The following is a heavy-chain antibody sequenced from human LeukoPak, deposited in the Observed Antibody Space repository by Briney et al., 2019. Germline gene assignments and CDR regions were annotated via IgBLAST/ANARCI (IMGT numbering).Heavy chain of an antibody. CDR2: IWYDGSNK. Sequence: GGSLRLSCAASGFTFSSYGMHWVRQAPGKGLEWVAVIWYDGSNKYYADSVKGRFTISRDNSKNTLYLQMNSLRAEDTAVYYCAKDPGSMVRGFYMDVWGKGTTVTVSS. CDR1: GFTFSSYG. CDR3: AKDPGSMVRGFYMDV. J-gene: IGHJ6*03. V-gene: IGHV3-33*06. D-gene: IGHD3-10*01.